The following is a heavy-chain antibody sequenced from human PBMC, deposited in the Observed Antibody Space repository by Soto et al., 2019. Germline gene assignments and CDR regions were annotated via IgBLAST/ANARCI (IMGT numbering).Heavy chain of an antibody. J-gene: IGHJ3*02. V-gene: IGHV3-30*18. Sequence: QVQLVESGGGVVQPGRSLRLSCAASGFTFSTYGMYWVRQAPGKGLEWVAVISDDGNSKYYADSVKGRFTISRDNSKNTVYLQMYSLRLEDTAVYYCAKDQTHAFDIWGQGTMVTVSS. CDR3: AKDQTHAFDI. CDR2: ISDDGNSK. CDR1: GFTFSTYG.